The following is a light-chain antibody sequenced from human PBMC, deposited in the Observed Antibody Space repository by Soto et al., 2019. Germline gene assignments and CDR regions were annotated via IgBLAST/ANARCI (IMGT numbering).Light chain of an antibody. V-gene: IGKV2-24*01. CDR2: RVS. Sequence: EIVLTQTPLSSPVTLGQPASISCRSSQSLAHSDGNTYLSWLQQRPGQPPRLLIYRVSKRVSGVRDRFSGSGAGTDFTQTISRAAAADVGIYYCMQATNFPPSTFGHRTKLEIK. CDR3: MQATNFPPST. CDR1: QSLAHSDGNTY. J-gene: IGKJ2*01.